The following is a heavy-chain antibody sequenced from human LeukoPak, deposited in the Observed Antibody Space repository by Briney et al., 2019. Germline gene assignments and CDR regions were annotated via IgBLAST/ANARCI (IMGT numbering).Heavy chain of an antibody. CDR1: GYTFTSYY. J-gene: IGHJ4*02. CDR3: ARAPYCTNGVCYRGGDYFDH. Sequence: ASVKVSCKASGYTFTSYYMHWVRQAPGQGLEWMGIINPSGGSTSYAQKFQGRVTMTRDTSTSTVYMELSSLRSEDTAVYYCARAPYCTNGVCYRGGDYFDHWGQGTLVTVSS. V-gene: IGHV1-46*01. D-gene: IGHD2-8*01. CDR2: INPSGGST.